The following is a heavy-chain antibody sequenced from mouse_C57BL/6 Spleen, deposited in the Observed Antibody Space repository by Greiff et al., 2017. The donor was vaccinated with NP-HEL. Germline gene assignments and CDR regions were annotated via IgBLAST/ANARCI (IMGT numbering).Heavy chain of an antibody. Sequence: QVQLQQSGAELVKPGASVKISCKASGYAFSSYWMNWVKQRPGKGLEWIGQIYPGDGDTNYNGKFKGKATLTADKSSSTAYMQLSSLTSEDSAVYFCARSGAGTWFDYWGQGTTLTVSS. CDR2: IYPGDGDT. V-gene: IGHV1-80*01. J-gene: IGHJ2*01. D-gene: IGHD4-1*01. CDR3: ARSGAGTWFDY. CDR1: GYAFSSYW.